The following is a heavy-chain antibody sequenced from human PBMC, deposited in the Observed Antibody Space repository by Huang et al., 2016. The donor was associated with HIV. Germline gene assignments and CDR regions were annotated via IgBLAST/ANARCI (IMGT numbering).Heavy chain of an antibody. CDR2: INHNGNT. J-gene: IGHJ4*02. D-gene: IGHD3-22*01. CDR3: GGRYNSRRDY. CDR1: VGSFSGYY. Sequence: QVQLEQWGAGLLKASETLSLPCAVYVGSFSGYYWNCLRQAPEKGLEWVGEINHNGNTNYNQSLKSGVNMSVETSKSQFSLYLTSLSAADTGTYFCGGRYNSRRDYWGRGTLVTVHS. V-gene: IGHV4-34*02.